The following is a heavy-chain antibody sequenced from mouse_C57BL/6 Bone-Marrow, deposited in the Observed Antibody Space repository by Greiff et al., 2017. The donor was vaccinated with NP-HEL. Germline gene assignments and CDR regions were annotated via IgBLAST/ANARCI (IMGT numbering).Heavy chain of an antibody. V-gene: IGHV1-15*01. CDR1: GYTFTDYE. J-gene: IGHJ3*01. CDR3: TRWDLLWLRRECAY. D-gene: IGHD2-2*01. Sequence: VQLQQSGAELVRPGASVTLSCKASGYTFTDYEMHRVKQTPVHGLEWIGAIDPETGGTAYNQKFKGKAILTADKSSSTAYMELRSLTSEDSAVYYCTRWDLLWLRRECAYWGQGTLVAVSA. CDR2: IDPETGGT.